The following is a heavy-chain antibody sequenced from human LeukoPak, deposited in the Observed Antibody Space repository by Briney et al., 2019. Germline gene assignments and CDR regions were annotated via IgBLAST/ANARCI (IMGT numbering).Heavy chain of an antibody. CDR1: GFTFSSYS. CDR2: INHSGST. J-gene: IGHJ4*02. D-gene: IGHD3-22*01. V-gene: IGHV4-34*01. CDR3: ARAYYYDSSGSTNIDY. Sequence: GSLRLSCAASGFTFSSYSMNWVRQPPGKGLEWIGEINHSGSTNYNPSLKSRVTISVDTSKNQFSLKLSSVTAADTAVYYCARAYYYDSSGSTNIDYWGQGTLVTVSS.